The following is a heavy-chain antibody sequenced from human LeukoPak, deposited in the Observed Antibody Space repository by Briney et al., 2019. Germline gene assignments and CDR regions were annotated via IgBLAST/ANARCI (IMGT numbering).Heavy chain of an antibody. D-gene: IGHD2-2*01. CDR1: GFTFSSYG. V-gene: IGHV3-33*01. J-gene: IGHJ4*02. CDR3: ARAPITSPFYFDY. Sequence: PGGSLRLSCAASGFTFSSYGMHWVRQAPGKGLEWVALIWYDGGNKYYADSVKGRFTISRDNAKNSLYLQMDSLRAEDTALYYCARAPITSPFYFDYWGQGTLVTVSS. CDR2: IWYDGGNK.